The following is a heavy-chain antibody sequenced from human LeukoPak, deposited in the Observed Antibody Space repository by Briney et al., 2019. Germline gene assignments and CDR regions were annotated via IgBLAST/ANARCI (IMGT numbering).Heavy chain of an antibody. Sequence: GGSLRLSCSVSGFIFSSSAMHWVRQAPGKGLEDVSGISTNGDRTYYADSVKGRFTISRDNSKNTLYLQMSSLRPEDTAVYYCARPYYDFWSGFGTYNWFDPWGQGTLVTVSS. CDR1: GFIFSSSA. D-gene: IGHD3-3*01. V-gene: IGHV3-64D*06. J-gene: IGHJ5*02. CDR3: ARPYYDFWSGFGTYNWFDP. CDR2: ISTNGDRT.